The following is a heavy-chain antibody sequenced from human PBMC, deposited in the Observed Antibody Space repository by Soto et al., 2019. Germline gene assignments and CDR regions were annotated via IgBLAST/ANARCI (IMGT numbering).Heavy chain of an antibody. CDR1: VFTFSSYG. CDR3: AKQGYYYDSSGYPYYFDY. Sequence: GGSLRLSCAASVFTFSSYGMHWVRQAPGKGLEWVAVISYDGSNKYYADSVKGRFTISRDNSKNTLYLQMNSLRAEDTAVYYCAKQGYYYDSSGYPYYFDYWGQGTLVTVSS. V-gene: IGHV3-30*18. CDR2: ISYDGSNK. D-gene: IGHD3-22*01. J-gene: IGHJ4*02.